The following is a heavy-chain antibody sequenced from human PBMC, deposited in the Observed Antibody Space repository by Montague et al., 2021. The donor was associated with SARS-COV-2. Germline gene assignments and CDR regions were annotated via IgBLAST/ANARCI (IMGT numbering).Heavy chain of an antibody. CDR2: INQSGRT. CDR3: ARRGSSVCGVTVSAELDY. D-gene: IGHD1-26*01. V-gene: IGHV4-34*01. Sequence: SETLSLTCAVYGRSFSGYYWSWIRQPPEKGLEWIGEINQSGRTNNNPSLKSRVIISVDTSKNQFSLKLSSVTAADTAVYYCARRGSSVCGVTVSAELDYWGQGILVIVSS. J-gene: IGHJ4*02. CDR1: GRSFSGYY.